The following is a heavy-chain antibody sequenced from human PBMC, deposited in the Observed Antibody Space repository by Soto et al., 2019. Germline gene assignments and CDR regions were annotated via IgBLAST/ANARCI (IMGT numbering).Heavy chain of an antibody. J-gene: IGHJ4*02. CDR1: GFTFSSYG. Sequence: QVQLVESGGGVVQPGRSLRLSCAASGFTFSSYGMHWVRQAPGKGLEWVAVISYDGSNKYYADSVKGRFTISRDNSKNTLYLQMNSLRAEDTAVYYCATGFYSSGWYFDYWGQGTLVTVSS. CDR2: ISYDGSNK. CDR3: ATGFYSSGWYFDY. D-gene: IGHD6-19*01. V-gene: IGHV3-30*03.